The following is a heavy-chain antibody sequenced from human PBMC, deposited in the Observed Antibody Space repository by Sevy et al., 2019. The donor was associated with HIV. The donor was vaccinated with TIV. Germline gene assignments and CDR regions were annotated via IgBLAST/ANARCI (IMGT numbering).Heavy chain of an antibody. CDR2: TYYRSKWYN. J-gene: IGHJ5*02. V-gene: IGHV6-1*01. CDR1: GDSVSSNSAA. CDR3: ARGRNVLLWFGQFDP. D-gene: IGHD3-10*01. Sequence: QSQTLSLTCAISGDSVSSNSAAWNWIRQSPSSGLEWLGRTYYRSKWYNDYAVSVKSRITINPDTSKNQFSLQLNSVTPEDTAVYYCARGRNVLLWFGQFDPWGQGTLVTVSS.